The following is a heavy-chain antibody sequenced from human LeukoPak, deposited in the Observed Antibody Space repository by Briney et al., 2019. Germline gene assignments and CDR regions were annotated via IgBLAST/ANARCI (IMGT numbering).Heavy chain of an antibody. CDR1: GFTFSSYS. D-gene: IGHD3-10*01. CDR3: ARDPSWFGESLMAFDY. Sequence: GGSLRLSCAASGFTFSSYSMNWVRQAPGKGLEWVSSISSSSYIYYADSVKGRFTISRDNAKNSLYLQMNSLRAEDTAVYYCARDPSWFGESLMAFDYWGQGTLVTVSS. V-gene: IGHV3-21*01. CDR2: ISSSSYI. J-gene: IGHJ4*02.